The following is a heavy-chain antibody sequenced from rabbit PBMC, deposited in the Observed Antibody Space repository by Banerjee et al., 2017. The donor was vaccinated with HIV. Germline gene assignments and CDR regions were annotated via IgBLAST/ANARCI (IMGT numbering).Heavy chain of an antibody. CDR1: GFTLSSYW. D-gene: IGHD1-1*01. Sequence: QEQLEESGGDLVQPEGSLTLTCKASGFTLSSYWMWWVRQAPGKGLEWIACIGAGSSGTTYYASWAKGRFTISKTSSTTVTLQMTSLTAADTATYFCARDLSGVIGWNLNLWGPGTLVTVS. CDR2: IGAGSSGTT. CDR3: ARDLSGVIGWNLNL. V-gene: IGHV1S45*01. J-gene: IGHJ4*01.